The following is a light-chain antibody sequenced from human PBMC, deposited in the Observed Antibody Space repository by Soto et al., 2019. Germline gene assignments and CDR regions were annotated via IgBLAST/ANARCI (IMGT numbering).Light chain of an antibody. J-gene: IGKJ5*01. Sequence: EIVLTQSPATLSLSPGERATLSCRASQSVSGYLAWYQQKPGQAPRLLIYDASNRATGIPARFSGSGSGTAFTLTISSLEPEDFAVYYCQQRSNWPPLITFGQGTRLEIK. CDR3: QQRSNWPPLIT. V-gene: IGKV3-11*01. CDR1: QSVSGY. CDR2: DAS.